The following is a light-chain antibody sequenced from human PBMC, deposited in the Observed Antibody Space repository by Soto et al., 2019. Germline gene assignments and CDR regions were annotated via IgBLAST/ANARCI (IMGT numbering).Light chain of an antibody. CDR3: GTWDSSMSAMV. Sequence: QSALTQPPSVSAAPGESVTISCSGTSSNIGDNYVSWYQQLPGAAPKLLIYETTKRPSEIPDRFSASKSGTSATLGITGLQTGDEADYYCGTWDSSMSAMVFGGGTKLTVL. V-gene: IGLV1-51*02. CDR2: ETT. J-gene: IGLJ2*01. CDR1: SSNIGDNY.